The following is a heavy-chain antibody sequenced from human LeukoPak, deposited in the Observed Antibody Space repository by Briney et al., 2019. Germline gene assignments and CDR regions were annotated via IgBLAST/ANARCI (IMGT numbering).Heavy chain of an antibody. D-gene: IGHD3-3*01. CDR2: ISGSGDNT. CDR1: GFTFTNYA. V-gene: IGHV3-23*01. CDR3: ASSAGGNYDFWAH. J-gene: IGHJ4*02. Sequence: GGSLRLSCAASGFTFTNYAMSWVRQAPGKGLEWVSVISGSGDNTYYAASVQGRFTISRDDSKNTLYLQMNSLRAEDAAVYYCASSAGGNYDFWAHWGQGTLVTVSS.